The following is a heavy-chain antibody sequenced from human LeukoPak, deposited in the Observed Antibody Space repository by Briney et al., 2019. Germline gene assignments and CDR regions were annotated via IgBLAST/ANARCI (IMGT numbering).Heavy chain of an antibody. J-gene: IGHJ4*02. D-gene: IGHD3-22*01. CDR3: ARDDSSGYYYVPDY. Sequence: GGSLRLSCAASGFTFSSYSMNWVRQAPGKGLEGVSSISSSSSYIYYADSVKGRFTISRDNAKNSLYLQMNSLRAEDTAVYYCARDDSSGYYYVPDYWGQGTLVTVSS. CDR1: GFTFSSYS. V-gene: IGHV3-21*01. CDR2: ISSSSSYI.